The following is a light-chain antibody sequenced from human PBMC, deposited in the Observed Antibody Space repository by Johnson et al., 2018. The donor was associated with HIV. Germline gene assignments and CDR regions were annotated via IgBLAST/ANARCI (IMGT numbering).Light chain of an antibody. Sequence: QSVLTQSPSVSAAAGQKVTISCSGTYSNIEHNYVSWYQQLPGTAPKLLIYGTTKRPSGIPDRFSGSKSGTSATLGITGLQTGDEADYYCGTWDNSLSTGGVFGTGTKVTVL. CDR3: GTWDNSLSTGGV. V-gene: IGLV1-51*01. CDR1: YSNIEHNY. J-gene: IGLJ1*01. CDR2: GTT.